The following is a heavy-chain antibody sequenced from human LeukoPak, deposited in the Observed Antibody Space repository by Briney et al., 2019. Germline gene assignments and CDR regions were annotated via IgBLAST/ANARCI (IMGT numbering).Heavy chain of an antibody. V-gene: IGHV3-49*04. CDR3: TRDLGYYSGWYEYFDY. Sequence: PGGSLRLSCTGSGFIFGDYAMNWVRQAPGKGLEGVGFVRRKAYGETTEYAASVKGRFTISRDDSRSIAYLQMNSLKTEDTAMYYCTRDLGYYSGWYEYFDYWGQGTLVTVSS. CDR1: GFIFGDYA. CDR2: VRRKAYGETT. J-gene: IGHJ4*02. D-gene: IGHD6-19*01.